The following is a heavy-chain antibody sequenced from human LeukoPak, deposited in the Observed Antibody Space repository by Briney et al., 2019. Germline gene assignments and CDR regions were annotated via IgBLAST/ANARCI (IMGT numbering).Heavy chain of an antibody. D-gene: IGHD6-13*01. CDR3: ARVGVAYDVDV. J-gene: IGHJ6*02. V-gene: IGHV3-48*03. CDR2: ITSSGSTI. Sequence: GGSLRLSCATSGFTFSSYEMNWVRQAPGKGLEWVSYITSSGSTIYYADSVKGRFTISRDNAKNSLYLQMNSLRAEDTAVYYCARVGVAYDVDVWGQGTTVTVSS. CDR1: GFTFSSYE.